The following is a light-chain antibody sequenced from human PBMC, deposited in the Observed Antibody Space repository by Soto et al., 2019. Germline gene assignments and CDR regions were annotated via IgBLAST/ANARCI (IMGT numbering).Light chain of an antibody. V-gene: IGKV3-15*01. CDR3: QQYNDWPPIT. CDR1: QSVRNN. CDR2: YAS. Sequence: EIMMTQSTATLSVSPGESATLSCRASQSVRNNLAWYQHKPGQAPRLLIYYASTRATGIPARFSGSGSGTESTLTISSLQSEDFALYYCQQYNDWPPITFGQGTRLEIK. J-gene: IGKJ5*01.